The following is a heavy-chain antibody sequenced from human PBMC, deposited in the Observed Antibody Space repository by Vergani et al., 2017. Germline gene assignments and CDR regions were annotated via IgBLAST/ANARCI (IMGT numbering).Heavy chain of an antibody. Sequence: QVQLVQSGAEVKKPGASVKVSCKASGYTFTGYYMHWVRQAPGQGLEWMGWINPNSGGTNYAQKFQGRVTMTRDTSIRTAYMELSRLRSDDTAVYYCARTPLGYCSSTSCPSYNWFDPWGQGTLVTVSS. CDR3: ARTPLGYCSSTSCPSYNWFDP. V-gene: IGHV1-2*02. CDR1: GYTFTGYY. J-gene: IGHJ5*02. D-gene: IGHD2-2*01. CDR2: INPNSGGT.